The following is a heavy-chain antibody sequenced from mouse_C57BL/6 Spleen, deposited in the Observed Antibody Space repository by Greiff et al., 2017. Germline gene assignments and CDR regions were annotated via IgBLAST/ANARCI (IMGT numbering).Heavy chain of an antibody. J-gene: IGHJ3*01. CDR2: MNPNNGGT. CDR1: GYTFTDYN. Sequence: VQLQQSGPELVKPGASVTIPCTASGYTFTDYNMGWVKQSQGKSLEWIGEMNPNNGGTIYNQKFKGKATLTVDKSSSTSYMERRSLTSETTAVYYGARWEEGTRFAYGGQGTLVTVSA. V-gene: IGHV1-18*01. D-gene: IGHD3-3*01. CDR3: ARWEEGTRFAY.